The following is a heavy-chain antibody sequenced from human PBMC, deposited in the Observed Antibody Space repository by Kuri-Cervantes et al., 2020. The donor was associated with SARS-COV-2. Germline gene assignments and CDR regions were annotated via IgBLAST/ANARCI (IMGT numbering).Heavy chain of an antibody. CDR3: ARAGNVLMVYAIAYYMDV. CDR2: ISYDGSNK. Sequence: GGSLRLSCAASGFTFSSYAMHWVRQATGKGLEWVAVISYDGSNKYYADSVKGRFTISRDNSKNTLYLQMNSLRAEDTAVYYCARAGNVLMVYAIAYYMDVWGKGTTVTVSS. D-gene: IGHD2-8*01. CDR1: GFTFSSYA. V-gene: IGHV3-30*04. J-gene: IGHJ6*03.